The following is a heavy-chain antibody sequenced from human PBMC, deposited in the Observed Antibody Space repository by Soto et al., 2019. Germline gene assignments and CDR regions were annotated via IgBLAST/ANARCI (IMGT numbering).Heavy chain of an antibody. CDR3: ARETDTSMVDY. Sequence: QVQLVQSGAEVKKPGALVKVSCQTSGYNFSAYYFNWVRQAAGQGPEWMGWLNPRNGQTGYVQKFRGRVTMTRDTSIATVYLELSRLTSEDTAIYFCARETDTSMVDYWGQGTLVTVSS. CDR1: GYNFSAYY. D-gene: IGHD5-18*01. J-gene: IGHJ4*02. CDR2: LNPRNGQT. V-gene: IGHV1-8*01.